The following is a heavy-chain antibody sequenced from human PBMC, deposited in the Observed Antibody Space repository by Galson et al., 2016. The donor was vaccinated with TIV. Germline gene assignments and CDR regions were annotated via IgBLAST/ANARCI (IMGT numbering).Heavy chain of an antibody. V-gene: IGHV3-23*01. J-gene: IGHJ4*01. Sequence: SLRLSCAASGFTFSDYGMSWVRQVPGKGLEWVSAISGSGDSTYYADSVKGRFTISRDKSKNTLYLQMNSLRAEDTAVYYCAKGHGGWFFYYFDHWGHGALVTVSS. CDR2: ISGSGDST. CDR3: AKGHGGWFFYYFDH. D-gene: IGHD6-19*01. CDR1: GFTFSDYG.